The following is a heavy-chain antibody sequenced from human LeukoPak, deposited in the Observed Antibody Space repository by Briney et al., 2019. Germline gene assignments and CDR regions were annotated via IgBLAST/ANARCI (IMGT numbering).Heavy chain of an antibody. J-gene: IGHJ3*02. V-gene: IGHV1-8*01. Sequence: GASVKVSCKASGYTFTSYDINWVRQATGQGLEWMGWTNPNSGNTGYAQKFQGRVTMTRNTSISTAYMELSSLRSEDTAVYYCAVYDSSGYYYSNDAFDIWGQGTMVTVSS. D-gene: IGHD3-22*01. CDR3: AVYDSSGYYYSNDAFDI. CDR1: GYTFTSYD. CDR2: TNPNSGNT.